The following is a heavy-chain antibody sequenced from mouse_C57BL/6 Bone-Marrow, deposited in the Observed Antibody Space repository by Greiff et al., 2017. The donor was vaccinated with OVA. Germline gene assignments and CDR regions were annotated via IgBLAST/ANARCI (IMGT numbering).Heavy chain of an antibody. D-gene: IGHD1-1*01. CDR1: GFNIKDDY. CDR3: TTTPDYYGRRDYYAIAC. Sequence: EVQLQQSGAELVRPGASVKLSCTASGFNIKDDYMHWVKQRPEQGLEWIGWIDPENGDTEYASKLQGKATITADTSSNTAYMQLISLTSEDTAVYYCTTTPDYYGRRDYYAIACWGPGTSVTASS. CDR2: IDPENGDT. J-gene: IGHJ4*01. V-gene: IGHV14-4*01.